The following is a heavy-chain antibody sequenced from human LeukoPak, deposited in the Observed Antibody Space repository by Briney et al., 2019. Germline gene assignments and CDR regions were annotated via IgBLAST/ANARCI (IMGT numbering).Heavy chain of an antibody. V-gene: IGHV5-10-1*01. Sequence: GEPLKISCKGSGYSFTSNWISWVRQMPGKGLEWMGRIDPSDSYKNYSPSFQGHVTISADKSISTAFLQWSSLKASDTAIYYCARGAYSGSYHFDDFWGQGTLVIVSS. CDR2: IDPSDSYK. CDR3: ARGAYSGSYHFDDF. J-gene: IGHJ4*02. D-gene: IGHD1-26*01. CDR1: GYSFTSNW.